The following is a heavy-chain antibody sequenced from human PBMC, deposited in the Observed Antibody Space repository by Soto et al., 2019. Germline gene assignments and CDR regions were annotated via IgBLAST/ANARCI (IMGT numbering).Heavy chain of an antibody. Sequence: ASVKVSCKVSGYTLTELSMHWVRQAPGKGLEWMGGFDPEDGETIYAQKFQGRVTMTEDTSTDTAYMELSSLRSEDTAVYYCATDKQGYSYGYFAFDIWGQGTMVTVSS. CDR3: ATDKQGYSYGYFAFDI. CDR1: GYTLTELS. D-gene: IGHD5-18*01. V-gene: IGHV1-24*01. CDR2: FDPEDGET. J-gene: IGHJ3*02.